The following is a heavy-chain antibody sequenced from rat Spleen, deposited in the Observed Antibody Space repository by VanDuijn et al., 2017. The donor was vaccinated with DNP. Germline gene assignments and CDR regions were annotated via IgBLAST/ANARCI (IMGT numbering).Heavy chain of an antibody. D-gene: IGHD1-2*01. CDR3: AKDLSYIWDYAMDA. Sequence: EVQLVETGGGLVQPGRSLKLSCVASGFTFSSYWMYWIRQAPGKGLEWVASINTDGGSTYYPDSVKGRFTISRDNAENTVYLQMNSLRSEDTATYYCAKDLSYIWDYAMDAWGQGTSVTVSS. CDR1: GFTFSSYW. CDR2: INTDGGST. J-gene: IGHJ4*01. V-gene: IGHV5-58*01.